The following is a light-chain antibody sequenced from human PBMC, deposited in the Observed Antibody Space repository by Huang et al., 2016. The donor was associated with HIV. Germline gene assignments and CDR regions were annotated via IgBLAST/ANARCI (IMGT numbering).Light chain of an antibody. V-gene: IGKV2-28*01. J-gene: IGKJ3*01. CDR1: QSLLQNYGYNY. Sequence: IVLTQSPLSLPVTPGEPASISCRSSQSLLQNYGYNYLQWYVQKPGQSPQLLISLGSDRASGVPDRFTGSGSGTDFTPEISSVEAEDVGVYYCMQSAETPFTFGPGTKVDI. CDR3: MQSAETPFT. CDR2: LGS.